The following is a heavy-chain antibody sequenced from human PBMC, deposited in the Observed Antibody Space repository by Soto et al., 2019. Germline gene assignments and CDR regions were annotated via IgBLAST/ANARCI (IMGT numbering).Heavy chain of an antibody. D-gene: IGHD2-15*01. CDR3: ARAISGNDY. CDR2: INAGNGDT. Sequence: ASVKVSCKASGITFSSYAMHWVRQAPGQRLEWMGWINAGNGDTRYSQIFQGRVTLTRDTSASTVYLDLSSLRSEDTATYYCARAISGNDYWGQGTPVTVSS. J-gene: IGHJ4*02. CDR1: GITFSSYA. V-gene: IGHV1-3*01.